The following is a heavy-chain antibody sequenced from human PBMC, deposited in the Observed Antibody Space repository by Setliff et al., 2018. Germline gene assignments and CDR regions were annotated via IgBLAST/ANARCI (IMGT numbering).Heavy chain of an antibody. CDR3: ARHGGWYFDL. V-gene: IGHV4-38-2*02. Sequence: PSETLSLTCTVSGYSIGSGYYWGWIRQPPGKGLEWIGSIYHSGSTYYNPSLKSRVTISVDTSKNQFSLKLSSVTAADTAVYYCARHGGWYFDLWGRGTLVTVSS. J-gene: IGHJ2*01. CDR1: GYSIGSGYY. D-gene: IGHD4-17*01. CDR2: IYHSGST.